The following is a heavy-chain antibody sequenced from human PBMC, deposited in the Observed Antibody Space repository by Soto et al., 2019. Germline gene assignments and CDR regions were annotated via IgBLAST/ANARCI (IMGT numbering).Heavy chain of an antibody. CDR2: IYTGGST. V-gene: IGHV3-66*01. CDR3: ASGPRGFDY. Sequence: EVQLVESGGGLVQPGGSLRLSCAASEFTVSSNYMSWVRQAPGKGLEWVSVIYTGGSTWYADSVKGRFTISRDNSKNTLYLQINTLRAADTAVYYCASGPRGFDYWGQGTLVTVSS. J-gene: IGHJ4*02. D-gene: IGHD7-27*01. CDR1: EFTVSSNY.